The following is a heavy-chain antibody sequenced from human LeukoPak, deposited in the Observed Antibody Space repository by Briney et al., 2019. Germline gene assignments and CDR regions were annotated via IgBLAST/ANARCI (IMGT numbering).Heavy chain of an antibody. CDR3: ARAPGNYDFWSSRTALDYYYYYMDV. V-gene: IGHV3-20*04. D-gene: IGHD3-3*01. CDR2: INWNGGST. Sequence: PGGSLRLSCTASGFTFDDYGMSWVRQAPGKGLEWVSGINWNGGSTGYADSAKGRFTISRDNAKNSLYLQMNSLRAEDTALYYCARAPGNYDFWSSRTALDYYYYYMDVWGKGTTVTVSS. J-gene: IGHJ6*03. CDR1: GFTFDDYG.